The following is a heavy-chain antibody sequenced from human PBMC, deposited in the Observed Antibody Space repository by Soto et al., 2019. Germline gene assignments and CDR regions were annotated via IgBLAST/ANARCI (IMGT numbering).Heavy chain of an antibody. J-gene: IGHJ6*02. CDR3: AREGAASYSYYYGTDV. D-gene: IGHD3-16*01. Sequence: TLSLACPVSGVSISSGDTYWSWIRQSPGKGLEWIGYIYYRGRPFYNPSLESRATISVDTSKNQFSLKLNSVTAADTAVYYCAREGAASYSYYYGTDVWGQGTTVTVS. CDR2: IYYRGRP. V-gene: IGHV4-30-4*01. CDR1: GVSISSGDTY.